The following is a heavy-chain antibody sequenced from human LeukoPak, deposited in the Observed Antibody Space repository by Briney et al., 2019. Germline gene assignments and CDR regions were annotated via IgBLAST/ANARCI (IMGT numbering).Heavy chain of an antibody. D-gene: IGHD6-6*01. V-gene: IGHV3-15*01. Sequence: GGSLRLSCAASGFTFSNAWMSWVRQAPGKGLEWVGRIKSKTDGGTTDYAAPVKGRFTISRGDSKNTLYLQMNSLKTEDTAVYYCNYVGSSSSPLDYWGQGTLVTVSS. CDR2: IKSKTDGGTT. CDR1: GFTFSNAW. J-gene: IGHJ4*02. CDR3: NYVGSSSSPLDY.